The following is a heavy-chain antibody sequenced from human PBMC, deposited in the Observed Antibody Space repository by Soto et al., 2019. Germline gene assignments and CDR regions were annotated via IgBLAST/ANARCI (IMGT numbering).Heavy chain of an antibody. D-gene: IGHD3-22*01. CDR1: GGSISSYY. CDR3: ARGSPDISGYWYYYYGMDV. J-gene: IGHJ6*02. V-gene: IGHV4-59*01. CDR2: IYYSGNT. Sequence: QVQLQESGPGLVKPSETLSLTCTVSGGSISSYYWNWIRQPPGKGLEWNGYIYYSGNTNYNPSLNSRVTISIDTSKSQFSLKLSSVTAADTAVDYCARGSPDISGYWYYYYGMDVWGQGTTVTGSS.